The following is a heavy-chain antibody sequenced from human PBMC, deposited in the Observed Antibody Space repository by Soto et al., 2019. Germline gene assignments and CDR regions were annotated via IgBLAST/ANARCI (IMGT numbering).Heavy chain of an antibody. D-gene: IGHD2-15*01. CDR3: ARVPSYSFIVVVVAASSLSFDY. V-gene: IGHV4-59*12. Sequence: PSETLSLTCTVSGGSISSYYWSWIRQPPGKGLEWIGYIYYSGSTNYNPSLKSRVTISVDTSKNQFSLKLSSVTAADSAVYYCARVPSYSFIVVVVAASSLSFDYWGQGTLVTVSS. CDR2: IYYSGST. CDR1: GGSISSYY. J-gene: IGHJ4*02.